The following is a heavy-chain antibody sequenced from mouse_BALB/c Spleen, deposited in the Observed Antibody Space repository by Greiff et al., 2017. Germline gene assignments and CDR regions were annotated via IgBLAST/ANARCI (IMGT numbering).Heavy chain of an antibody. CDR3: ARQGAYYRYDDYAMDY. Sequence: EVNLVESGGGLVKLGGSLKLSCAASGFTFSSYYMSWVRQTPEKRLELVAAINSNGGSTYYPDTVKGRFTISRDNAKNTLYLQMSSLKSEDTALYYCARQGAYYRYDDYAMDYWGQGTSVTVSS. D-gene: IGHD2-14*01. V-gene: IGHV5-6-2*01. J-gene: IGHJ4*01. CDR1: GFTFSSYY. CDR2: INSNGGST.